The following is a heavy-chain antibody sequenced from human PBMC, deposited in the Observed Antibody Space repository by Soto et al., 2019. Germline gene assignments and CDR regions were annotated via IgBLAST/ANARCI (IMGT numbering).Heavy chain of an antibody. D-gene: IGHD4-17*01. CDR3: ARDRGPTERYFQH. V-gene: IGHV4-31*03. CDR2: IYHSGST. Sequence: QVQLQESGPGLVKPSQTLSLTCTVSGGSISCGGYYWSWLRQHPGKGLEWIGYIYHSGSTFYNPSPKSRVTISVDTSKNQFSLKLSSVTAADTAVYYCARDRGPTERYFQHSGQGTLITVSS. J-gene: IGHJ1*01. CDR1: GGSISCGGYY.